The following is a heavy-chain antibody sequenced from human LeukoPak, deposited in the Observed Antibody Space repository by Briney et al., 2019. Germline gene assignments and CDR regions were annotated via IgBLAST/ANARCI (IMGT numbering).Heavy chain of an antibody. Sequence: PGGSLTLYCAACGFTFSSFSMDGVRQAPGEGREWFSSISGIRRYIYDADSVKGRSTISRDKAKNSLYLQMNSLRAHDTAVYYCAREVGRSAALWGQGTLVTVPS. D-gene: IGHD6-13*01. CDR2: ISGIRRYI. V-gene: IGHV3-21*01. CDR1: GFTFSSFS. CDR3: AREVGRSAAL. J-gene: IGHJ1*01.